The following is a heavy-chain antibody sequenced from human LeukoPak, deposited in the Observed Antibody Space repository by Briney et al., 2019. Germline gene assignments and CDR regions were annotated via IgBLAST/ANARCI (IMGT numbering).Heavy chain of an antibody. CDR2: MNPNSGNT. V-gene: IGHV1-8*01. J-gene: IGHJ4*02. CDR1: GYTFTSYD. Sequence: ASVKVSCKASGYTFTSYDINWVRQATGQGLEWMGWMNPNSGNTGYAQKFQGRVTMTRNTSISTAYMELRSLRSDDTAVYYCARDWYCSGGSCFVDYWGQGTLVTVSS. D-gene: IGHD2-15*01. CDR3: ARDWYCSGGSCFVDY.